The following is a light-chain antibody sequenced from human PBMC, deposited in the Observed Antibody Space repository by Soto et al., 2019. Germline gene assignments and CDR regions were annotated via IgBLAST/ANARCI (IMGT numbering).Light chain of an antibody. Sequence: DIQLTQSPSTLSASVGDSVTITCRASQSVSSWLAWYQQKPGRAPRLLIYDASKLEAGVPSRFSGSGSETELSLTISSLQPDDFATYFCQQYNSFPTFGHGTRVEIK. CDR3: QQYNSFPT. J-gene: IGKJ1*01. CDR2: DAS. CDR1: QSVSSW. V-gene: IGKV1-5*01.